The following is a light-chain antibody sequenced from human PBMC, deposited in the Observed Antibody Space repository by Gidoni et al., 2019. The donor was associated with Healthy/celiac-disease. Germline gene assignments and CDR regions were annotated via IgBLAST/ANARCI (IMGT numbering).Light chain of an antibody. CDR1: QSISSY. CDR2: AAS. V-gene: IGKV1-39*01. CDR3: QQSYS. J-gene: IGKJ3*01. Sequence: DIQMTQSPSSLSASVGDRVTITCRASQSISSYLNWYQQKPGKAPKLLIYAASSLQSGFPSRFSGSGSGTDFTLTISSLQPEDFATYYCQQSYSFGPGTKVDIK.